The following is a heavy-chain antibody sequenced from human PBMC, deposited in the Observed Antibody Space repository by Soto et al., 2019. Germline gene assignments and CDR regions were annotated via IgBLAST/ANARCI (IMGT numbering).Heavy chain of an antibody. CDR2: INAGNGNT. CDR1: GYTFTSYA. J-gene: IGHJ5*02. CDR3: ARDFGGNDVNWFDP. D-gene: IGHD1-1*01. Sequence: QVQLVQSGAEVKKPGASVKVSCKASGYTFTSYAMHWVRQAPGQRLEWMGWINAGNGNTKYLQKFQGRVTITRDTSASTAYMELSSLRSEDTAVYYCARDFGGNDVNWFDPWGQGTLVTVSS. V-gene: IGHV1-3*01.